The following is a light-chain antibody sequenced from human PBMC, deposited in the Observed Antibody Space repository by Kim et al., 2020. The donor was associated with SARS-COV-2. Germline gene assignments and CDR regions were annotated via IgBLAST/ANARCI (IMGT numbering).Light chain of an antibody. Sequence: DIQMTQSPSSLSASVGDRVTITCRASQRISTYLNWYQQQPGKAPRLLIYAASSLQSGVPSRFSGSGSGTDFTLTINRLQPGDFASYYCPQSFTPPFLTFGGGTKGDIK. CDR2: AAS. CDR3: PQSFTPPFLT. J-gene: IGKJ4*01. V-gene: IGKV1-39*01. CDR1: QRISTY.